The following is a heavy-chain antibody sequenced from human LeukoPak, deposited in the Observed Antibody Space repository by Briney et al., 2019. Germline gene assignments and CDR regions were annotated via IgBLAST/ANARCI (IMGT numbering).Heavy chain of an antibody. Sequence: SETLSLTCAVSGYSISSGYYWGWIRQPPGKGLEWIGSIYHSGSTYYNPSLKSRVTISVDTSKNQFSLKLSSVTAADTAVYYCARLTVVAEYLQHWGQGTLVTVSS. J-gene: IGHJ1*01. V-gene: IGHV4-38-2*01. D-gene: IGHD4-23*01. CDR2: IYHSGST. CDR1: GYSISSGYY. CDR3: ARLTVVAEYLQH.